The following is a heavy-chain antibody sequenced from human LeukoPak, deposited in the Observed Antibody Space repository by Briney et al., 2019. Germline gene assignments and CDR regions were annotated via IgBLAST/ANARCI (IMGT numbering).Heavy chain of an antibody. CDR1: GGSFSGYY. CDR2: INHSGST. D-gene: IGHD3-10*01. J-gene: IGHJ5*02. V-gene: IGHV4-34*01. CDR3: ARGSMYGYGSGSYNMVSDP. Sequence: SETLSLTCAVYGGSFSGYYWSWIRQPPGKGLEWIGEINHSGSTYYKASLKSRVTISVDKSKNQLSLKLSSVTAADTAVYYCARGSMYGYGSGSYNMVSDPWGEGTLVTVSS.